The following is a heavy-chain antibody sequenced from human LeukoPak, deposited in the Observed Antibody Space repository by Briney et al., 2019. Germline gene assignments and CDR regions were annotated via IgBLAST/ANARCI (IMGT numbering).Heavy chain of an antibody. V-gene: IGHV3-66*01. CDR2: IYSGGRT. D-gene: IGHD4-17*01. CDR1: GFSVSSNY. CDR3: ARGVTTGNWYFDL. Sequence: GGSLRLSCAASGFSVSSNYMSWVRQAPGKGLGWVSVIYSGGRTYYADSVKGRFTISRDNSKNTLYLQMNSLRAEDTAVYYCARGVTTGNWYFDLWGRGTLVTVSS. J-gene: IGHJ2*01.